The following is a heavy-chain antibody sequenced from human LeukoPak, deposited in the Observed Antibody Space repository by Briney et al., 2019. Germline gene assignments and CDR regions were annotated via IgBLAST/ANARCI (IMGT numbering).Heavy chain of an antibody. CDR1: GFTFSDYY. Sequence: GGSLRLSCAASGFTFSDYYMSWIRQAPGKGLEWVSYISSSGSTIYYADSVKGRFTISGDNAKNSLYLQMNSLRAEDTAVYYCARDAMYGSGSPTPGYMDVWGKGTTVTVSS. CDR2: ISSSGSTI. CDR3: ARDAMYGSGSPTPGYMDV. D-gene: IGHD3-10*01. J-gene: IGHJ6*03. V-gene: IGHV3-11*04.